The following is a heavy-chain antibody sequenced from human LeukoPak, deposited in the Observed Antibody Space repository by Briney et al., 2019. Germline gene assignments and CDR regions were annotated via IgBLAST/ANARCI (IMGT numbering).Heavy chain of an antibody. D-gene: IGHD2-2*01. V-gene: IGHV3-15*01. J-gene: IGHJ4*02. CDR2: IKSKTDGGTT. CDR1: GFTFTNAW. Sequence: PGGSLRLSCAASGFTFTNAWMSWVRQAPGKGLEWVGRIKSKTDGGTTDYAAPVKGRFTISRDDSKNTLYLQMNSLKTEDTAVYYCTTDIVVVPAAINDYWGQGTLVTVSS. CDR3: TTDIVVVPAAINDY.